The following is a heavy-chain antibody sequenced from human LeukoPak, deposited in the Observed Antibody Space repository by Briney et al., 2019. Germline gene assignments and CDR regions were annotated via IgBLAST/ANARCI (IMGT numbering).Heavy chain of an antibody. CDR1: GYTFTSYG. D-gene: IGHD4-17*01. CDR3: ARDSATTVTTRKGFDY. V-gene: IGHV1-18*01. CDR2: ISAYNGNT. J-gene: IGHJ4*02. Sequence: ASVKVSCKASGYTFTSYGISWVRQAPGQGLEWMGWISAYNGNTNYAQKLQGRVTMTTGTSTSTAYMELRSLRSDDTAVYYCARDSATTVTTRKGFDYWGQGTLVTVSS.